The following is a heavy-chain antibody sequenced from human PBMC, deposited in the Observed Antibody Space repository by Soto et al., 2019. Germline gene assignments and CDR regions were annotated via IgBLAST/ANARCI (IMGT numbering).Heavy chain of an antibody. Sequence: GASVKVSCKASGYTFTSYAMHWVRQAPGQRLEWMGWINAGNGNTKYSQKFQGRVTITRDTSASTAYMELSSLRSEDTAVYYCARGAWRVTMGRGVMGLDAFDIWGQGTMVTVSS. CDR3: ARGAWRVTMGRGVMGLDAFDI. J-gene: IGHJ3*02. D-gene: IGHD3-10*01. CDR2: INAGNGNT. CDR1: GYTFTSYA. V-gene: IGHV1-3*01.